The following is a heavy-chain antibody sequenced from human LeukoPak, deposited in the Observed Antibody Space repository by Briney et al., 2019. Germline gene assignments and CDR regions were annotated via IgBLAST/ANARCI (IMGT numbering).Heavy chain of an antibody. CDR1: GYTFTGYY. D-gene: IGHD3-10*01. J-gene: IGHJ4*02. CDR2: INPNSGGT. Sequence: ASVKVSCKASGYTFTGYYMHWVRQAPGQGLEWMGWINPNSGGTNYAQKFQGRVTMTRDTSISTAYMELSRLRSDDTAVYYCARDRITMVRGVIGLFDYWGQGTLVTVSS. V-gene: IGHV1-2*02. CDR3: ARDRITMVRGVIGLFDY.